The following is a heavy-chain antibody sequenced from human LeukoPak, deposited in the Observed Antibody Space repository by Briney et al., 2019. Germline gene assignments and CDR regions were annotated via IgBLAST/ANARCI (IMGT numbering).Heavy chain of an antibody. V-gene: IGHV1-69*05. J-gene: IGHJ6*03. CDR2: IIPIFGTA. D-gene: IGHD3-3*01. Sequence: ASVKVSCKASGGTFSSYAISWVRQAPGQGLEWMGGIIPIFGTANYAQKFQGRVTITTDESTSTAYMELSSLRSEDTAVYYCARGAVLRHPFGPPGDYYYMDVWGKGTTVTVSS. CDR1: GGTFSSYA. CDR3: ARGAVLRHPFGPPGDYYYMDV.